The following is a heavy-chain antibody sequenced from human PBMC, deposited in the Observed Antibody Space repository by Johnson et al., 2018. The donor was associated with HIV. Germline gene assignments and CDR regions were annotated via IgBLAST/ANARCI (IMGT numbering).Heavy chain of an antibody. CDR1: RITVGSNY. CDR3: ARVKQQVVRVGSDAFDI. D-gene: IGHD6-13*01. V-gene: IGHV3-66*02. Sequence: VQLVESGGGLVQSGGSLRLSCEASRITVGSNYMSWFRRAPGKGLEWFSVIFSAVDTNYADPVKGRFTISRDNSKNTLYLQMNSLRAEDTAVYYCARVKQQVVRVGSDAFDIWGQGTMVTVSS. CDR2: IFSAVDT. J-gene: IGHJ3*02.